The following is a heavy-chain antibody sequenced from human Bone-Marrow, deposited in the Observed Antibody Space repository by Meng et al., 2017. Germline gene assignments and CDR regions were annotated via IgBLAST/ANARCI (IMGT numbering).Heavy chain of an antibody. J-gene: IGHJ4*02. CDR1: VYIFPDYY. CDR3: ARDEDISAAGKLFGDY. CDR2: INPKSGDT. D-gene: IGHD6-13*01. Sequence: QAQRGRSGAEVKKPGASIKVSCKPSVYIFPDYYIHWVRRAPGQGLEWMGRINPKSGDTHYAQRFQGRVTMTGDTSISTAYMELSGLRSDDTAMYYCARDEDISAAGKLFGDYWGQGTLVTVSS. V-gene: IGHV1-2*06.